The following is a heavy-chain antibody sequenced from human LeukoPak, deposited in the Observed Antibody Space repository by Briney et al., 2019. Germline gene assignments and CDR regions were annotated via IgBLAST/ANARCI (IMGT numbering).Heavy chain of an antibody. Sequence: SQTLSLTCTVSGGSISSGDYYWSWIRQPPGKGLEWIGYIYYSGSTYYNPALKSRVTISVDTSKNQFSLKLSSVTAADTAVYYCARESDYYDSSDTRDYWGQGTLVTVS. CDR1: GGSISSGDYY. V-gene: IGHV4-30-4*08. D-gene: IGHD3-22*01. J-gene: IGHJ4*02. CDR3: ARESDYYDSSDTRDY. CDR2: IYYSGST.